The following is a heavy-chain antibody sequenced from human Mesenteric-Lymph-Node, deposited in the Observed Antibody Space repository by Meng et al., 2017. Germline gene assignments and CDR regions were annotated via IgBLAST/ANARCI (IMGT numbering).Heavy chain of an antibody. V-gene: IGHV4-4*02. CDR3: ARGKQDAWELLAY. J-gene: IGHJ4*02. D-gene: IGHD1-26*01. CDR1: GVSISSNIR. CDR2: IDDSGST. Sequence: VQPQGSGPGLVKPSGSLSLACGVSGVSISSNIRWTWVRQPPGKGLEWIGDIDDSGSTNYNPSLNSRISISLDKSKNHFSLKVNSVTAADTAVYYCARGKQDAWELLAYWGQGALVTVSS.